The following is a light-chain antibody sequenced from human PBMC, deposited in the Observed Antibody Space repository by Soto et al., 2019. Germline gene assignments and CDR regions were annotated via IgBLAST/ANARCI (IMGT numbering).Light chain of an antibody. Sequence: QSALTQPASVSGSPGQSITISCTGTSSDVGAYNYVSWSQQHPGIVPKLMIYDVSDQYSGVSNRFSGSKSGNTASLTISGLQAEDEADYYCSSFTRSNSFVFGAGTKLTVL. CDR3: SSFTRSNSFV. CDR2: DVS. V-gene: IGLV2-14*03. J-gene: IGLJ1*01. CDR1: SSDVGAYNY.